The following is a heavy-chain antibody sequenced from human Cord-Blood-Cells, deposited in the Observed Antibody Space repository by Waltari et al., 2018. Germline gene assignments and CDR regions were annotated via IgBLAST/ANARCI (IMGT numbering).Heavy chain of an antibody. CDR2: IYYSGST. CDR3: ARETAEFGDYVGWFDP. Sequence: QVQLQESGPGLVKPSQTLSLTCTVSGGSISSGDYYWSWIRQPPGKGLEWIGYIYYSGSTYYNPSLKSRVTISVDTSKNQFSLKLSSVTAADTAVYYCARETAEFGDYVGWFDPWGQGTLVTVSS. D-gene: IGHD4-17*01. CDR1: GGSISSGDYY. V-gene: IGHV4-30-4*08. J-gene: IGHJ5*02.